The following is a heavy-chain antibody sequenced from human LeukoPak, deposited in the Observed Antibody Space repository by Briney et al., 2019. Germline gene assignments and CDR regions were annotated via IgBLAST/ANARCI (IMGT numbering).Heavy chain of an antibody. Sequence: GGSLRLSCAASGFTFSSYWMSWVRQAPGKGLEWVANIKQDGSEKYYVDSVKGRFTISRDNAKNSLYLQMNSLRAEDTAVYYCARDRPSGPRYCSSTSCVRYYYYYGMDVWGQGTTVTVSS. V-gene: IGHV3-7*01. CDR3: ARDRPSGPRYCSSTSCVRYYYYYGMDV. CDR2: IKQDGSEK. CDR1: GFTFSSYW. D-gene: IGHD2-2*01. J-gene: IGHJ6*02.